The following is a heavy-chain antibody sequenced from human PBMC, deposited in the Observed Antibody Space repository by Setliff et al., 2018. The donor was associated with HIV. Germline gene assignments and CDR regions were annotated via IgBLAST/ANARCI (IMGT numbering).Heavy chain of an antibody. V-gene: IGHV4-38-2*02. Sequence: PSETLSLTCAVSGYSLSSDYYWGWIRQPPGKGLEWIASIYHSGSTYYNPSLKSRVIISVDTSKNQFSLKLSSVTAADTAVYYCARDSSIVATTHYYYYMDVWGKGTTVTVSS. CDR1: GYSLSSDYY. CDR2: IYHSGST. J-gene: IGHJ6*03. D-gene: IGHD5-12*01. CDR3: ARDSSIVATTHYYYYMDV.